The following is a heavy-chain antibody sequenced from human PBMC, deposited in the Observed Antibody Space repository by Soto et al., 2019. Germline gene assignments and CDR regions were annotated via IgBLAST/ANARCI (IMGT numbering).Heavy chain of an antibody. V-gene: IGHV3-74*01. CDR1: GFTFSSYW. CDR2: INSDGSST. J-gene: IGHJ6*02. CDR3: ARDARYCSGGSCYRVSGMDV. Sequence: VGSLRLSCAASGFTFSSYWMHWVRQAPGKGLVWVSRINSDGSSTSYADSVKGRFTISRDNAKNTLYLQMNSLRAEDTAVYYCARDARYCSGGSCYRVSGMDVWGQGTTVTVSS. D-gene: IGHD2-15*01.